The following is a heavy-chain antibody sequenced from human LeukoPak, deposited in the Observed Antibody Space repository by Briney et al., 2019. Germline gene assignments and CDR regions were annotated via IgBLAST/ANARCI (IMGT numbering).Heavy chain of an antibody. J-gene: IGHJ4*02. CDR3: ARDPLRIAAAGSFDY. CDR1: GFTFSDYY. CDR2: ISSSGSTI. V-gene: IGHV3-11*01. Sequence: GGSLRLSCAASGFTFSDYYMSWIRQAPGKGLEWVSYISSSGSTIYYADSVKGRSTISRDNAKNSLYLQMNSLRAEDTAVYYCARDPLRIAAAGSFDYWGQGTLVTVSS. D-gene: IGHD6-13*01.